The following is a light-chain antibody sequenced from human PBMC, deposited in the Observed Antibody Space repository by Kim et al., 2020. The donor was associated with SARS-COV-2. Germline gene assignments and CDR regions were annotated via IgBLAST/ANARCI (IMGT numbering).Light chain of an antibody. CDR1: QDISNY. J-gene: IGKJ1*01. V-gene: IGKV1-27*01. Sequence: ESVGDRVTITCRARQDISNYLAWYQQGPGKVPKLPIYDASALQSGVPSRFAGSGSGTDFTLTITNLQPEDVATYYCQKYKSVPWTFGPGTKVDIK. CDR2: DAS. CDR3: QKYKSVPWT.